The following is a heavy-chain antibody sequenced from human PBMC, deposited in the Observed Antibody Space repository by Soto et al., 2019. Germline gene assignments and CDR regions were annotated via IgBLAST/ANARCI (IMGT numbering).Heavy chain of an antibody. V-gene: IGHV4-61*01. Sequence: SETLSLTCTVSGGSVNSYNYYWIWIRQPPGKGLEWIGYIYHTGRTNYNPSLESRITISLDTSKNQFSLTLSSVTAADTALFYCAREFSNTPEAFDSWGQGALVTVSS. CDR2: IYHTGRT. J-gene: IGHJ4*02. CDR3: AREFSNTPEAFDS. CDR1: GGSVNSYNYY. D-gene: IGHD3-3*02.